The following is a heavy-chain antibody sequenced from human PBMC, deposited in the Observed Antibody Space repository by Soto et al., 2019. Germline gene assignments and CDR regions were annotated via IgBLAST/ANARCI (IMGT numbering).Heavy chain of an antibody. D-gene: IGHD2-2*01. V-gene: IGHV4-30-4*01. CDR2: IYHTGNT. J-gene: IGHJ5*01. CDR1: GGSTSDDSY. CDR3: ARDEYQLLSSVSWFDS. Sequence: SETLSLTCTVSGGSTSDDSYWSCIRQTPGKGLEWIGYIYHTGNTYYNPSLRSRVSISVDKSKSQFSLKLISVTAADTAVYFCARDEYQLLSSVSWFDSWGQGTLVTVSS.